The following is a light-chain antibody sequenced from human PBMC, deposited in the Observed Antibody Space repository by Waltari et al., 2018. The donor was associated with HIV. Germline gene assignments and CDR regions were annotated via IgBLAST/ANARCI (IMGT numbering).Light chain of an antibody. J-gene: IGLJ3*02. V-gene: IGLV2-23*02. CDR1: NSDFAAFHL. Sequence: QSALTQPDSVSGSPGPSISFSCTGTNSDFAAFHLVLWYQQHPGRVPKVIIYDVNERPSGISPRFSGSKSGNSASLTISGLLPEDEADYYCCAYTVTNTWVFGGGTKVTVV. CDR3: CAYTVTNTWV. CDR2: DVN.